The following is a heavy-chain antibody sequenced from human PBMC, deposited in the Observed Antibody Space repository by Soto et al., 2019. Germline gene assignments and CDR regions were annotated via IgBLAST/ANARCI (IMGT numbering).Heavy chain of an antibody. CDR2: VYSGGAT. Sequence: EVRLVESGGGLVQPGGSLRLSCAASGFTVSSNYMTWVRQAPGKGLEWVSLVYSGGATHYAASVKGRFTLSTHSSQNTLFLQMNSRRTEDTATYYCVRGRYGSEIHWGQGTKVTVSS. D-gene: IGHD3-10*01. V-gene: IGHV3-53*04. CDR3: VRGRYGSEIH. J-gene: IGHJ4*02. CDR1: GFTVSSNY.